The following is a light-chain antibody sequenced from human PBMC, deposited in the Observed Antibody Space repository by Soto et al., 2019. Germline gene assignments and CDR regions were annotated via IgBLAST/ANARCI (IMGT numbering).Light chain of an antibody. CDR1: SGSIASNF. CDR2: EDN. Sequence: NFMLTQSHSVSESPGKTVTISCTRSSGSIASNFVQWYQQRPGSAPTTVIYEDNQRPSGVPDRFSGSIDSSSNSASLTISGLKTEDEADYYGQSYDYSNVVFGGGTKLTVL. V-gene: IGLV6-57*03. CDR3: QSYDYSNVV. J-gene: IGLJ2*01.